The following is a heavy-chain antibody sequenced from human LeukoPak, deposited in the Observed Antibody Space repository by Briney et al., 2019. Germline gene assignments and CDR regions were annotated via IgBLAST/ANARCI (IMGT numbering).Heavy chain of an antibody. J-gene: IGHJ6*02. CDR3: ARDRYDFWSGYYYYYYYYGMDV. V-gene: IGHV3-21*01. CDR2: ISSSSSYI. CDR1: GFTFSSYS. Sequence: KPGGSLRLSCAASGFTFSSYSMNWVRQAPGKGLEWASSISSSSSYIYYADSVKGRFTISRDNAKNSLYLQMNSLRAEDTAVYYCARDRYDFWSGYYYYYYYYGMDVWGQGTTVTVSS. D-gene: IGHD3-3*01.